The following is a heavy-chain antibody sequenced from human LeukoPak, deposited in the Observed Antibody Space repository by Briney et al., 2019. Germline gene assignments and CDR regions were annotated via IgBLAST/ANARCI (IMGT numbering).Heavy chain of an antibody. CDR2: IYHSGST. J-gene: IGHJ4*02. D-gene: IGHD4-11*01. CDR1: GYSISSGYY. V-gene: IGHV4-38-2*02. Sequence: SETLSLTCTVSGYSISSGYYWGWIRQPPGKRLEWIGSIYHSGSTYYNPSLKSRVTISVDTSKNQFSLKLSSVTAADTAVYFCAKNIDYSLVHWGPGTLVTVSS. CDR3: AKNIDYSLVH.